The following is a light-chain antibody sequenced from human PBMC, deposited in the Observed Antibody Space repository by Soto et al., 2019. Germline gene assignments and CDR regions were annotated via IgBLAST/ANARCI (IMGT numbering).Light chain of an antibody. CDR2: DVS. CDR1: QSVSSY. J-gene: IGKJ4*01. CDR3: QHRVIGPT. Sequence: EIALTQSPATLSLSPGERATLSCRAAQSVSSYLGWYQQKPGQAPRLLISDVSRRATGVPARFSGSGFGTDFTLTISSLEPEDTAVYYCQHRVIGPTFGGGTRVKIK. V-gene: IGKV3-11*01.